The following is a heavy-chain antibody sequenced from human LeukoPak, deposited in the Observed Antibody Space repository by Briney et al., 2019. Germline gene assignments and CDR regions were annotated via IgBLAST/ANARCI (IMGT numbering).Heavy chain of an antibody. Sequence: SETLSLTCTVSGGSISSGDYYWSWNRQPPGKGLVWIGYIYYSGSTYYNPSLKSRVTISEDTSKNQFSLKLSSETAADTAVYYCARAPPGRTGVDYWGQGTLVTVSS. CDR2: IYYSGST. CDR1: GGSISSGDYY. D-gene: IGHD1-14*01. J-gene: IGHJ4*02. V-gene: IGHV4-30-4*08. CDR3: ARAPPGRTGVDY.